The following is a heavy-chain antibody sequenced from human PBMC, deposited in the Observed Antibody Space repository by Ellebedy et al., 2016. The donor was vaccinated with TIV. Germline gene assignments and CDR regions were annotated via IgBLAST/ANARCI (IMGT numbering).Heavy chain of an antibody. Sequence: SVKVSCXASGGTFSSYAIRWVRQAPGQGLEWMGGIIPIFGTANYAQKFQGRVTITADESTSTAYMELSSLRSEDTAVYYCASDGSGSYDAFDIWGQGTMVTVSS. CDR1: GGTFSSYA. J-gene: IGHJ3*02. V-gene: IGHV1-69*13. CDR3: ASDGSGSYDAFDI. CDR2: IIPIFGTA. D-gene: IGHD3-10*01.